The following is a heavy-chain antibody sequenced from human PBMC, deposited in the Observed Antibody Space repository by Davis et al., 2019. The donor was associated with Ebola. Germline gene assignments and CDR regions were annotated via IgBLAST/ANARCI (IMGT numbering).Heavy chain of an antibody. J-gene: IGHJ4*02. CDR2: IYYSGST. CDR3: ARATVTLTNFDY. Sequence: MPSETLSLTCTVSGGSVSSGSYYWSWIRQPPGKGLEWIGYIYYSGSTNYNPSLKSRVTISVDTSKNQFSLKLSSATAADTAVYYCARATVTLTNFDYWGQGTLVTVSS. V-gene: IGHV4-61*01. D-gene: IGHD4-11*01. CDR1: GGSVSSGSYY.